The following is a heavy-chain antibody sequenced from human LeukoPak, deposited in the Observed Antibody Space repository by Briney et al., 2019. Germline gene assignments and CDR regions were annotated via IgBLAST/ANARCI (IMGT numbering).Heavy chain of an antibody. D-gene: IGHD3-22*01. CDR1: GYTFTDYY. J-gene: IGHJ3*02. CDR2: INPNSGAT. CDR3: ARGEYVISGYRNDAFDI. V-gene: IGHV1-2*02. Sequence: ASVKVSCKASGYTFTDYYMHWVRQAPGQRLEWVGWINPNSGATKYAQKFQGRVTMTRDTSISTAYMELSRLTSDDTAVYYCARGEYVISGYRNDAFDIWGQETMVTVSS.